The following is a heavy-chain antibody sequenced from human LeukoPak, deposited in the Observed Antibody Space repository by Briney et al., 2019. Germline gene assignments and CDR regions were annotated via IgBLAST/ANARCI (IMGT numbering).Heavy chain of an antibody. D-gene: IGHD3-10*01. CDR1: GFTFSSYA. Sequence: GGSLGLSCAASGFTFSSYALSWVRQAPGKGLEWVSAISGSGGTTYYADSVKGRFTISRDNSKNTLYLQMNSLRAEDTAVYYCSGLWFGEDYWGQGTLVTVSS. V-gene: IGHV3-23*01. J-gene: IGHJ4*02. CDR2: ISGSGGTT. CDR3: SGLWFGEDY.